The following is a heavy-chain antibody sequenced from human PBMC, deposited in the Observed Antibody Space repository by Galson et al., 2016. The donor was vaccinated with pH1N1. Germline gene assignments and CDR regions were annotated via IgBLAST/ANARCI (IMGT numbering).Heavy chain of an antibody. D-gene: IGHD6-13*01. CDR1: GGSISSHY. V-gene: IGHV4-4*07. Sequence: EPLSLTGTVSGGSISSHYWSWLREPAGKGQEWTGRSYTGGTTNYNPSLKSRVTMSIDTSKKQFPMKLTSVTAADTAVYYCARVNSSPPEGNYYMDVWGKGTTVTVSS. CDR2: SYTGGTT. J-gene: IGHJ6*03. CDR3: ARVNSSPPEGNYYMDV.